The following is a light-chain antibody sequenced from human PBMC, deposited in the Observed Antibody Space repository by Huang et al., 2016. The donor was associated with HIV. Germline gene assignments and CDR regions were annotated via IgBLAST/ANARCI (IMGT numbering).Light chain of an antibody. CDR3: QQYNNWPPIT. J-gene: IGKJ5*01. Sequence: EIVMTPSPATLSLSPGEIATLSCRASQSVSSNLAWYQHKPGQAPRLLIYGASTRATGIPARISGSGTGTEFKITISSVQYEDFAVYYCQQYNNWPPITFGQGTRLEIK. CDR1: QSVSSN. V-gene: IGKV3-15*01. CDR2: GAS.